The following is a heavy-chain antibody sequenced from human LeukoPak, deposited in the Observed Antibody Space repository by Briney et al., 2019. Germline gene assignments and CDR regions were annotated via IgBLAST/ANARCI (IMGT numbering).Heavy chain of an antibody. CDR3: AREGMGLDY. CDR2: IYSSGST. J-gene: IGHJ4*02. D-gene: IGHD1-14*01. V-gene: IGHV4-4*07. Sequence: SETLSLTCTVSGGSISSYSLSWIRQPAGKGLEWIGHIYSSGSTNYNPSLRSRVTMSVDASKNQFSLRLSSVTAADTAVYYCAREGMGLDYWGQGTLVTVSS. CDR1: GGSISSYS.